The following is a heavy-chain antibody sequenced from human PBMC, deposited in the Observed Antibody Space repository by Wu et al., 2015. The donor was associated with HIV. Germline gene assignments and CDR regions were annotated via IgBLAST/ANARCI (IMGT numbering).Heavy chain of an antibody. CDR1: AYTFTSYD. CDR3: TRVRSGYSYGYGFDY. Sequence: QVQLVQSGAEVKKPGASVKVSCKASAYTFTSYDINWVRQAPGQGLDWMGWMNPKTGNTGYAQKFQGRVTFTRNTSMSTAYMELSSLRSEDTAVYYCTRVRSGYSYGYGFDYWGQGTLVTVSS. D-gene: IGHD5-18*01. CDR2: MNPKTGNT. J-gene: IGHJ4*02. V-gene: IGHV1-8*03.